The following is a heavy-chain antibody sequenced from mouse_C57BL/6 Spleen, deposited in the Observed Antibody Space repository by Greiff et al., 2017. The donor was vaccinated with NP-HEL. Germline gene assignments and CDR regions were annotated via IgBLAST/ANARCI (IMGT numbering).Heavy chain of an antibody. CDR3: AREGGQLRLRGLDY. J-gene: IGHJ2*01. CDR1: GYTFTSYW. CDR2: IHPGSGST. V-gene: IGHV1-55*01. Sequence: QVQLQQPGAELVKPGASVKMSCKASGYTFTSYWITWVKQRPGQGLEWIGDIHPGSGSTNYNEKFKSKATLTVDTSSSTAYMQLSSLTSEDSAVYYCAREGGQLRLRGLDYWGQGTTLTVSS. D-gene: IGHD3-2*02.